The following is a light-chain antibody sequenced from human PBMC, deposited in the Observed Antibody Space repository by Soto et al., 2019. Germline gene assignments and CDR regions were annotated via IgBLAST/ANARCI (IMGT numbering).Light chain of an antibody. Sequence: QSALTQPASVSGSPEQSITISCTGTSSDVGGYKYVSWYQQLPGRAPKLIISEVSNRPSGVSDRFTGSKSGNTASLTISGLQTEDEGDYYCSSYAGSNNLVFGGGTKLTVL. J-gene: IGLJ3*02. V-gene: IGLV2-14*01. CDR1: SSDVGGYKY. CDR2: EVS. CDR3: SSYAGSNNLV.